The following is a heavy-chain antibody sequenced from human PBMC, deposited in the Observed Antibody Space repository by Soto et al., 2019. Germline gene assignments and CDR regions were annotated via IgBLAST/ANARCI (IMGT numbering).Heavy chain of an antibody. Sequence: PSETLSLTCAVSGGSISSSNWWSWVRQPPGKGLEWIGEIYHSGSTNYNPSLQSRVTISVDRSRNQFSLKLNSVTAADTAVYYCARDKITGLFDYWGQGTLVTVSS. V-gene: IGHV4-4*02. CDR1: GGSISSSNW. CDR2: IYHSGST. J-gene: IGHJ4*02. D-gene: IGHD2-8*02. CDR3: ARDKITGLFDY.